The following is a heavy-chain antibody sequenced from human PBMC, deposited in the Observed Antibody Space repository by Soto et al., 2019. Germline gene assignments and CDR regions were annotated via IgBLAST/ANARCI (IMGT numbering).Heavy chain of an antibody. CDR3: ARSVFP. CDR1: GGSISVGGYC. J-gene: IGHJ5*02. Sequence: PSETMSLTCTVSGGSISVGGYCWTWIRKHPGKGLAWSGYIYYSGSTYYNPSLNSRVTISVDTSKNQFSLKLSSVTAADTAVYYCARSVFPWGQGTLVTVSS. V-gene: IGHV4-31*03. CDR2: IYYSGST.